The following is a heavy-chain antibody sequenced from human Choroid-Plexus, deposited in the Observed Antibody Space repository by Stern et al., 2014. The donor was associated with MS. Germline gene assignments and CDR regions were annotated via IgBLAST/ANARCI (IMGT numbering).Heavy chain of an antibody. CDR3: AKDRHYLTYFFDH. CDR1: GFTFAGCA. J-gene: IGHJ5*02. CDR2: VSYDGSNK. Sequence: QVQLVESGGGVVQPGRPLRLSCGASGFTFAGCAMHWVRQAPGQGLEWVAGVSYDGSNKYYADSVKGRFTISRDNSQNTLYMQMSSLRPEDTAVYYCAKDRHYLTYFFDHWGQGSLVTVSS. D-gene: IGHD2/OR15-2a*01. V-gene: IGHV3-30*18.